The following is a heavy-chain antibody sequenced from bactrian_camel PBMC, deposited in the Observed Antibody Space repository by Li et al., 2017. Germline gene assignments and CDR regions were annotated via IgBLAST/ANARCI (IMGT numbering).Heavy chain of an antibody. CDR1: GFTFNNKW. D-gene: IGHD2*01. Sequence: VQLVESGGGLVQPGGSLRLSCVASGFTFNNKWMHWVRQAPGKGLEWVSSIYTGDGDSKFADSVKGRFTISRDNAKNTLYLQMNSLRPEDTAVYYCVRDIQGDVGHGYWGQGTQVTVS. J-gene: IGHJ4*01. CDR3: VRDIQGDVGHGY. CDR2: IYTGDGDS. V-gene: IGHV3S6*01.